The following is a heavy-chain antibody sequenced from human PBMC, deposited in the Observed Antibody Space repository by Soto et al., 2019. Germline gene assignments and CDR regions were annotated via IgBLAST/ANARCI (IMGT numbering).Heavy chain of an antibody. D-gene: IGHD2-15*01. CDR2: IIPIFGTA. V-gene: IGHV1-69*13. CDR3: ARDSLRYCSGGSCYRHDY. CDR1: GGTFSSYA. J-gene: IGHJ4*02. Sequence: SVKVSCKASGGTFSSYAISWVRQAPGQGLEWMGGIIPIFGTANYAQKFQGRVTITADESTSTAYMELSSLRSEDTAVYYCARDSLRYCSGGSCYRHDYWGQGTLVTVSS.